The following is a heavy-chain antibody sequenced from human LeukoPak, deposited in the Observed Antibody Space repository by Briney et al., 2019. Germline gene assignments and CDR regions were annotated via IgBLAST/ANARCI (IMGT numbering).Heavy chain of an antibody. CDR3: SRDFNGRNDF. V-gene: IGHV3-74*01. CDR1: GFTFSSNW. J-gene: IGHJ4*02. D-gene: IGHD1-14*01. Sequence: GGSLRLSCAASGFTFSSNWMHWVRQGPGKRLVWVSRINPDGSRTDYAESVKGRFTISRDNAKNTLSLEMNSLGDEETAVYYCSRDFNGRNDFWGQGTLVTVSS. CDR2: INPDGSRT.